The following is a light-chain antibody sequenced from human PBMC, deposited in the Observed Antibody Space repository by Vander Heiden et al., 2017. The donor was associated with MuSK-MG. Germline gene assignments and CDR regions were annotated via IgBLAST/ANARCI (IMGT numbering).Light chain of an antibody. J-gene: IGLJ3*02. CDR2: YDS. V-gene: IGLV3-21*01. CDR1: NIGSKA. CDR3: HVWDSDSDHVV. Sequence: SYVLTQPPSVSVAPAKTATITCGGDNIGSKAVHWYQQKPGQAPVVVIYYDSDRPSGISERFSGANSGNTATLTISRVEAGDEADYYCHVWDSDSDHVVLGGGTKLTVL.